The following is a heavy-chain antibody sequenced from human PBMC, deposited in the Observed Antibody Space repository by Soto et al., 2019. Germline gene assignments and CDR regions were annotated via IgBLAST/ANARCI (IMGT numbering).Heavy chain of an antibody. J-gene: IGHJ4*02. D-gene: IGHD1-26*01. V-gene: IGHV3-30*18. Sequence: QGQLVESGGGVVQPGRSLRLSCAGTGFILSNYGMHWVRQAPGKGLEWVAVISSNGIITYADSVKGRFTTSRDNSKNTVNLQMNSLRAEDTGVYYCAKSSGGSYQEFDYWGQGTLVTVSS. CDR2: ISSNGIIT. CDR3: AKSSGGSYQEFDY. CDR1: GFILSNYG.